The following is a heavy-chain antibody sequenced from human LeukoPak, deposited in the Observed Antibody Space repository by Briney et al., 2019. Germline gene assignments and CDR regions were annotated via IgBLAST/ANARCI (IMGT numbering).Heavy chain of an antibody. CDR1: GFTFSSYE. CDR3: ARAGRVAASGWGRHFDL. Sequence: PGGCLRLSCAASGFTFSSYEMNWVRQAPARGLEWLSYISSSGGTMYYADSVKGRFTISRDNAKNSLYLQMSSLRVEDTAVYYCARAGRVAASGWGRHFDLWGRGTLVTVSS. V-gene: IGHV3-48*03. J-gene: IGHJ2*01. D-gene: IGHD3-10*01. CDR2: ISSSGGTM.